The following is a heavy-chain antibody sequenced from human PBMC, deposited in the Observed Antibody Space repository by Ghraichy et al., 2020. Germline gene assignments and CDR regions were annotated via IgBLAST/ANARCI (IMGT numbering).Heavy chain of an antibody. CDR3: ARDLPHYYGSGNYSGKSGIDV. D-gene: IGHD3-10*01. V-gene: IGHV1-18*01. CDR2: ISAYNGNT. CDR1: GYTFVTYT. J-gene: IGHJ6*02. Sequence: ASVKVSCKASGYTFVTYTMSWVRQAPGQGLEWMGWISAYNGNTNYTEKFQGRVTMTTDVSTDTAYMEVRSLRSDDSAVYYCARDLPHYYGSGNYSGKSGIDVWGQGTTVTVSS.